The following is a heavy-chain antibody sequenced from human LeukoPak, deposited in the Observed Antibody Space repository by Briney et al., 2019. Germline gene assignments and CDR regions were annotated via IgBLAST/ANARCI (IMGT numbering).Heavy chain of an antibody. D-gene: IGHD4-17*01. CDR3: ARHWDYGPLRGSYYSDY. CDR1: GYSFTSYW. Sequence: GESLKISCKGSGYSFTSYWIGWVRQMPGKGPEWMGIIYPGDSDTRYSPSFQGQVTISADKSISTAYLQWSSLKASDTAMYYCARHWDYGPLRGSYYSDYWGQGTLVTVSS. CDR2: IYPGDSDT. J-gene: IGHJ4*02. V-gene: IGHV5-51*01.